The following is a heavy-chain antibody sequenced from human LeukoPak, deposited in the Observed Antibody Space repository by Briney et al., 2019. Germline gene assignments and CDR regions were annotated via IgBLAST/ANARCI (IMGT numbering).Heavy chain of an antibody. Sequence: SETLSLTCTVSGGSISSYYWSWIRQPPGKGLEWIGYIYYSGSTNYNPSLKSRVTISVDTSKNQFSLKLSSVTAADTAVYYCARVITIFGVVRNWFDPWGQGTLVTVSS. CDR1: GGSISSYY. CDR3: ARVITIFGVVRNWFDP. CDR2: IYYSGST. J-gene: IGHJ5*02. D-gene: IGHD3-3*01. V-gene: IGHV4-59*01.